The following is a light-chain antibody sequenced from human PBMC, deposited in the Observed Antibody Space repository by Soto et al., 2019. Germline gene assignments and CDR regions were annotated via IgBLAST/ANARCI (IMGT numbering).Light chain of an antibody. J-gene: IGKJ2*01. CDR3: QQYGSSPPYT. CDR1: RSVSSRF. Sequence: EIVLTQSPGTLSLSPGERATLSCRASRSVSSRFLAWYQQKPGQAPRLLIYGASSRATGIPARFSGSGSGTEFSLTISRLEPEDFAVYYCQQYGSSPPYTFGQGTKLEIK. V-gene: IGKV3-20*01. CDR2: GAS.